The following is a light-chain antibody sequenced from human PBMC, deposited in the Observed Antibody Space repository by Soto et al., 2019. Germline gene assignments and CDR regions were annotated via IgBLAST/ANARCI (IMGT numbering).Light chain of an antibody. Sequence: DIQMTQSASSLSASVGVRLALTGRASQSVSSYLNWYQQKPGKAPKXXMYAASSLQSGVPSRFSGIGSGTDFTLTISGLQLEDLATYYCQQRFTIPKTFGQGTKVDIK. CDR2: AAS. V-gene: IGKV1-39*01. CDR3: QQRFTIPKT. J-gene: IGKJ2*01. CDR1: QSVSSY.